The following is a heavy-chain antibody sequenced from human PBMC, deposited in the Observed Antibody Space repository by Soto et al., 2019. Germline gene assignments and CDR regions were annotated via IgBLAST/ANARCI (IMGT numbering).Heavy chain of an antibody. D-gene: IGHD2-2*01. CDR2: IYYSGST. Sequence: PSETLSLTCTVSGGSISSYYWSWIRQPPGQGLEWIGYIYYSGSTNCNPSLKSRVTISVDTSKNQFSLKLSSVTAADTAVYYCARGLLGYCSSTSCYAQGTFDYWGQGTLVTVSS. J-gene: IGHJ4*02. V-gene: IGHV4-59*01. CDR1: GGSISSYY. CDR3: ARGLLGYCSSTSCYAQGTFDY.